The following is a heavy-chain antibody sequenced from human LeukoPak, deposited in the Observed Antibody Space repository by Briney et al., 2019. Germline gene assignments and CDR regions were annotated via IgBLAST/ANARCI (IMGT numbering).Heavy chain of an antibody. CDR1: GFTFNSYS. Sequence: GGSLRLSCEASGFTFNSYSMHWVRQAPGKGLEWVAVISYDGSNKYYADSVKGRFTISRDTSKNTLYLQMNSLRAEDTAVYYCARREGSGLLDHWGQGTLVTVSS. V-gene: IGHV3-30*04. D-gene: IGHD6-19*01. J-gene: IGHJ4*02. CDR2: ISYDGSNK. CDR3: ARREGSGLLDH.